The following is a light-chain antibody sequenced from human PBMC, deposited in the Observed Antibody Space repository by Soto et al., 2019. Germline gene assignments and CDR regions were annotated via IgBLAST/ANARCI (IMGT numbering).Light chain of an antibody. J-gene: IGLJ3*02. CDR1: RSNIGSSN. Sequence: QTVVTQPPSASGTPGQRVTISCSGSRSNIGSSNVYWHQQLPGTAPKVVIYRNNQRPSGVPDRFSASKSDTSAFLVISGLRSEDEADYYCAALDDSLSGRVFGGGTKLTVL. V-gene: IGLV1-47*01. CDR3: AALDDSLSGRV. CDR2: RNN.